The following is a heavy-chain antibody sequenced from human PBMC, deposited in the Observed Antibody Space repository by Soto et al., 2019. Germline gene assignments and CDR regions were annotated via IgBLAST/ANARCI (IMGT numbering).Heavy chain of an antibody. CDR1: GYTFTGYY. CDR2: INPNSGGT. J-gene: IGHJ6*02. D-gene: IGHD3-9*01. V-gene: IGHV1-2*04. CDR3: ARDSAGYDILTGYPYYYYGMDV. Sequence: ASVKVSCKASGYTFTGYYMHWVRQAPGQGLEWMGWINPNSGGTNYAQKFQGWVTMTRDTSISTAYMELSRLRSDDTAVYYCARDSAGYDILTGYPYYYYGMDVWGQGTTVTVSS.